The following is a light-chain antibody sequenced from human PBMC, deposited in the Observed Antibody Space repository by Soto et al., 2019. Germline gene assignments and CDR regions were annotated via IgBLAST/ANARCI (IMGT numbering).Light chain of an antibody. J-gene: IGKJ1*01. V-gene: IGKV3-15*01. Sequence: DIVMTQSPATLSVSPGQRAALSCRASQSVTNKLAWYQQKPGQPPRLLIYSASTRATGVPSRFSGSGSGTEFTLTISSLQPDDFATYYCQQYNSYSTFGQGTKVDIK. CDR1: QSVTNK. CDR2: SAS. CDR3: QQYNSYST.